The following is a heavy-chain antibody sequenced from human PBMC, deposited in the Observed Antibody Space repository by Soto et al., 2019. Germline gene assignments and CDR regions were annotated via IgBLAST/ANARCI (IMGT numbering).Heavy chain of an antibody. Sequence: QLQLQESGSGLVKPSQTLSLTCAVSGGSISSGGYSWTWIRPPPGRGLEWIGYIYHSGSTYYNPSLKSRITISVDRSKNRFSLKLSSVAAADTAVYYCASGGRAGHYSSFNWLDPWGQGTLVTVSS. V-gene: IGHV4-30-2*01. CDR1: GGSISSGGYS. CDR2: IYHSGST. CDR3: ASGGRAGHYSSFNWLDP. J-gene: IGHJ5*02. D-gene: IGHD3-9*01.